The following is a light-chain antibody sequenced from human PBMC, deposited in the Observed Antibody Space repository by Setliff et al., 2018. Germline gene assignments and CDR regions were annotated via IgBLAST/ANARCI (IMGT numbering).Light chain of an antibody. V-gene: IGLV2-23*02. CDR3: CSYQRPSTAV. CDR2: EVS. CDR1: TNNIGSYNL. J-gene: IGLJ3*02. Sequence: QSALAQPASVSGSPGQSITISCTGTTNNIGSYNLVSWYQQHPGRAPKLIISEVSERPSGVSVRFSGSKSGNTASLTISGLRPEDEVDYYCCSYQRPSTAVFGGGTKVTVL.